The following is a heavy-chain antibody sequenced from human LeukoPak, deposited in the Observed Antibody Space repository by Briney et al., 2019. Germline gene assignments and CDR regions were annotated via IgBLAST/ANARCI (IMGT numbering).Heavy chain of an antibody. J-gene: IGHJ6*02. CDR1: GGSISSYY. D-gene: IGHD3-10*01. V-gene: IGHV4-59*01. Sequence: SETLSLTCTVSGGSISSYYWSWIRRPPGKGLEWIGYIYYSGSTNYNPSLKSRVTISVDTSKNQFSLKLSSVTAADTAVYYCARGSGSYYMRYYYYGMDVWGQGTTVTVSS. CDR2: IYYSGST. CDR3: ARGSGSYYMRYYYYGMDV.